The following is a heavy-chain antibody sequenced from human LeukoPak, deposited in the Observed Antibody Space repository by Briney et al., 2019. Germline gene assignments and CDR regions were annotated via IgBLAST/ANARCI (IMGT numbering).Heavy chain of an antibody. D-gene: IGHD5-18*01. J-gene: IGHJ4*02. V-gene: IGHV4-61*08. CDR1: GGSISSGGYS. CDR3: AGYSYGLFDY. CDR2: IYYSGST. Sequence: SETLSLTCAVSGGSISSGGYSWSWIRQPPGKGLEWIGYIYYSGSTNYNPSLKSRVTISVDTSKNQFSLKLSSVTAADTAVYYCAGYSYGLFDYWGQGTLVTVSS.